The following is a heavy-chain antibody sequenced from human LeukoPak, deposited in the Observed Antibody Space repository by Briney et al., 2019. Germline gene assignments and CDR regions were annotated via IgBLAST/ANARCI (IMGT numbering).Heavy chain of an antibody. D-gene: IGHD6-19*01. V-gene: IGHV3-30*01. J-gene: IGHJ4*02. CDR3: ARSTGYSSGWYYFDY. CDR1: GFTFSSYA. Sequence: GGSLRLSCAASGFTFSSYAMHWVRQAPGKGLEWVAVISYDGSNKYYADSVKGRFTISRDNSKNTLYLQMNSLRAEDTAVYYCARSTGYSSGWYYFDYWGQGTLVTVSS. CDR2: ISYDGSNK.